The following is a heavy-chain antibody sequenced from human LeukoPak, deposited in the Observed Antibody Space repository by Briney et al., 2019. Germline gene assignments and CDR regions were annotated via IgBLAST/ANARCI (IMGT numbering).Heavy chain of an antibody. D-gene: IGHD2-2*01. CDR3: ARGRSLGYCSSTSCWRSYYGMDV. V-gene: IGHV4-34*01. CDR2: INHSGST. J-gene: IGHJ6*02. Sequence: PETLSLTCAVYGGSFSGYYWSWIRQPPGKGLEWIGEINHSGSTNYNPSLKSRVTISVDTSKNQFSLKLSSVTAADTAVHYCARGRSLGYCSSTSCWRSYYGMDVWGQGTTVTVSS. CDR1: GGSFSGYY.